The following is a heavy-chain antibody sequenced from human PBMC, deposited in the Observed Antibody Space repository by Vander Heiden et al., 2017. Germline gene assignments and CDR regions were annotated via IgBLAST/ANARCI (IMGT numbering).Heavy chain of an antibody. CDR2: ISSSSSYI. D-gene: IGHD6-13*01. CDR1: GFTFSSYS. Sequence: EVQLVESGGGLVKPGGSLRLSCAASGFTFSSYSMNWVRQAPGKGLEWVSSISSSSSYIYYADSVKGRFTISRDNTKNSLYLQMNSLRAEDTAVYYCARDQGIAAAGRQNYGMDVWGQGNTVTVSS. V-gene: IGHV3-21*01. CDR3: ARDQGIAAAGRQNYGMDV. J-gene: IGHJ6*02.